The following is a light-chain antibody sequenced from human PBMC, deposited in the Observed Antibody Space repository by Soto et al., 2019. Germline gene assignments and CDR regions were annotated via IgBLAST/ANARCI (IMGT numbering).Light chain of an antibody. CDR3: QQRVNWPLT. Sequence: EIVLTQSPATLSLSPGDRATLSCRASRSVTTYLAWYQQKPGQAPRLLIYDASNRATGIPARFSGSGSGTDFTLTISSLEPEDFAVYYCQQRVNWPLTFGGGTKGEIK. CDR1: RSVTTY. CDR2: DAS. J-gene: IGKJ4*01. V-gene: IGKV3-11*01.